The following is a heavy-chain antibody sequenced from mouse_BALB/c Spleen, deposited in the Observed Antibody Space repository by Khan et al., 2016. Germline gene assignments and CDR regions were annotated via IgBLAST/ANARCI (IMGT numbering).Heavy chain of an antibody. CDR1: GYTFTNYG. V-gene: IGHV9-3-1*01. CDR2: INTYSGES. J-gene: IGHJ1*01. D-gene: IGHD1-1*01. CDR3: ARYRYYYGSSRYFDV. Sequence: QVQLKQSGPELKKPGKTVKISCKASGYTFTNYGMNWVKQAPGKGLKWMGWINTYSGESTYADDFKGRFAFSLETSANTAYLQINNLKNEDTATXFVARYRYYYGSSRYFDVWGAGTTVTVSS.